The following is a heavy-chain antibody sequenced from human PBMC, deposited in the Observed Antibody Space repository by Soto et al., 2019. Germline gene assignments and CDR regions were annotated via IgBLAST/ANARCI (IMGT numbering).Heavy chain of an antibody. J-gene: IGHJ4*02. CDR3: AKRRGYSGYDRSLYFDY. CDR1: GFTFSSYA. V-gene: IGHV3-23*01. D-gene: IGHD5-12*01. Sequence: PVGSLRLSCAASGFTFSSYAMSWVRQAPGKGLEWVSAISGSGGSTYYADSVKGRFTISRDNSKNTLYLQMNSLRAEDTAVYYCAKRRGYSGYDRSLYFDYWGQGTLVTVSS. CDR2: ISGSGGST.